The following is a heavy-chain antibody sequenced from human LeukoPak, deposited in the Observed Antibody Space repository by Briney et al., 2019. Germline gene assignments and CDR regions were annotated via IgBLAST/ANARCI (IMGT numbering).Heavy chain of an antibody. CDR1: GYSISSASY. J-gene: IGHJ4*02. CDR3: ARRAYSDLYFDY. D-gene: IGHD4-11*01. CDR2: ISPNGNT. Sequence: PSETLSPTCAVSGYSISSASYWGCIRQPPGKGLEWIGSISPNGNTYYNPSLKSRISISLYTSKNQFSLKLTSMTAADTAFYYCARRAYSDLYFDYWGQGTLVT. V-gene: IGHV4-38-2*01.